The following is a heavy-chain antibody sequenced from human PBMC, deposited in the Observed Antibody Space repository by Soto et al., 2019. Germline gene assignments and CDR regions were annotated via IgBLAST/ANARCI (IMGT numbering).Heavy chain of an antibody. CDR1: GYTFTGYY. V-gene: IGHV1-2*02. CDR2: INPNSGGT. Sequence: GASVKVSCKASGYTFTGYYMHWVRQAPGQGLEWMGWINPNSGGTNYAQKFQGRVTMTRDTSISTAYMELSRLRSDDTAVYYCARDRALGATTYYNWFDPWGQGTLVTVSS. J-gene: IGHJ5*02. CDR3: ARDRALGATTYYNWFDP. D-gene: IGHD1-26*01.